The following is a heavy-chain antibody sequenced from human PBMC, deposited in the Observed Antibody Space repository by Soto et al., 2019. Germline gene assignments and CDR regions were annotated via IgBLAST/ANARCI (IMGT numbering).Heavy chain of an antibody. CDR3: ARGITGTFDY. Sequence: KSSETLSLTCTVSGGSISSYYWSWIRQPPGKGLEWIGYIYYSGSTNYNPSLKSRVTISVDTSKNQFSLKLSSVTAADTAVYYCARGITGTFDYWGQGTLVTVSS. D-gene: IGHD1-20*01. CDR1: GGSISSYY. J-gene: IGHJ4*02. V-gene: IGHV4-59*01. CDR2: IYYSGST.